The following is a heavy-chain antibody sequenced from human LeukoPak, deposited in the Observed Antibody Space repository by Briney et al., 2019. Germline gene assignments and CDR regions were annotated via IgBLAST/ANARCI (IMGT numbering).Heavy chain of an antibody. J-gene: IGHJ4*02. CDR2: IYHSGST. V-gene: IGHV4-38-2*02. CDR1: GYSISSGYY. Sequence: SSETLSLTCAVSGYSISSGYYWGWIRQPPGKGLERIGSIYHSGSTYYNPSLKSRVTISVDTSKNQFSLKLSSVTAADTAVYYCAREKDIVVVPHWNYWGQGTLVTVSS. CDR3: AREKDIVVVPHWNY. D-gene: IGHD2-2*01.